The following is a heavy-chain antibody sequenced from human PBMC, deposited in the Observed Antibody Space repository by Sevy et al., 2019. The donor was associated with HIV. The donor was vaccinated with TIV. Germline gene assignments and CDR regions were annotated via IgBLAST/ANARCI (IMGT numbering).Heavy chain of an antibody. V-gene: IGHV4-59*01. CDR2: IHSSGTS. J-gene: IGHJ5*02. D-gene: IGHD5-12*01. CDR3: TRAPPVRSGDDSLNWFDP. Sequence: SLTCTVSSGSISSYYWSWIRQPPGKGLEYIGYIHSSGTSNYNPSLKSRVTISVDTSKNQFSLNLSSVTAADTAVYYFTRAPPVRSGDDSLNWFDPWGQGTLVTVSS. CDR1: SGSISSYY.